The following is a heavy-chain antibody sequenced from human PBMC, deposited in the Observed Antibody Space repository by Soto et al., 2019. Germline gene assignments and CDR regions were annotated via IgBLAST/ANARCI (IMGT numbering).Heavy chain of an antibody. Sequence: GGSLRLSCAASGFTFSSYAMSWVRQAPGKGLEWVSAISGSGGSTYYADSVKGRFTISRDNSKNTLYLQMNSLRAEDTAVYYCAKDGGGYCSGGSCRPLYYYYYGMDVWGQGTTVTVSS. J-gene: IGHJ6*02. CDR3: AKDGGGYCSGGSCRPLYYYYYGMDV. V-gene: IGHV3-23*01. D-gene: IGHD2-15*01. CDR1: GFTFSSYA. CDR2: ISGSGGST.